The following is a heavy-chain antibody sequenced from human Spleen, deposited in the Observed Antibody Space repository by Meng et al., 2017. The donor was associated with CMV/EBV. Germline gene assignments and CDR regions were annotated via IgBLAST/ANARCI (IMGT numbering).Heavy chain of an antibody. D-gene: IGHD1-26*01. CDR2: IKEDGSEK. J-gene: IGHJ4*02. CDR3: ASLWSRSYSGGHY. CDR1: GFTFSSYW. Sequence: ASGFTFSSYWMSWVRQAPGKGVEWVANIKEDGSEKYYVDSVKGRFTIFRDNAKNSLYLQMSSLRAEDTAVYYCASLWSRSYSGGHYWGQGTLVTVSS. V-gene: IGHV3-7*03.